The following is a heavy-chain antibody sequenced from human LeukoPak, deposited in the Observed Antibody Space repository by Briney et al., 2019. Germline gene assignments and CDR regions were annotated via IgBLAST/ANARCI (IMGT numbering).Heavy chain of an antibody. Sequence: GGSLRLSCAASGFTFSSYWMSWVRQAPGKGLEWVANIKQDGSEKYYVDSVKGRFTISRDNAKNSLYLQMNSLRAEDTAVYYCARDLTLWFGELLFAFDIWGQGTMVTVSS. J-gene: IGHJ3*02. CDR3: ARDLTLWFGELLFAFDI. D-gene: IGHD3-10*01. V-gene: IGHV3-7*01. CDR1: GFTFSSYW. CDR2: IKQDGSEK.